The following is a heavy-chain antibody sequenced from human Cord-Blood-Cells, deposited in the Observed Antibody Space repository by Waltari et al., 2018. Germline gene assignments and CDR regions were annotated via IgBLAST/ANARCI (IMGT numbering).Heavy chain of an antibody. J-gene: IGHJ3*02. CDR2: FDPEDGET. D-gene: IGHD6-13*01. V-gene: IGHV1-24*01. CDR1: GYTLTDLS. CDR3: ATDKGIAAAGDAFDI. Sequence: QVQLVQSGAEVKKPGASVKVSCKVSGYTLTDLSMHRGRQAPGKGLEWMGGFDPEDGETIYAQKFQGRVTMTEDTSTDTAYMELSSLRSEDTAVYYCATDKGIAAAGDAFDIWGQGTMVTVSS.